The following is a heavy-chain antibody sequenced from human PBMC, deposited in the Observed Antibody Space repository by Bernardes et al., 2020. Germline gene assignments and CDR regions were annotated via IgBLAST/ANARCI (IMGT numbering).Heavy chain of an antibody. CDR2: MNPNSGNT. V-gene: IGHV1-8*01. Sequence: ASVKVSCKASGYTFTSYDINWVRQATGQGLEWMGWMNPNSGNTGYAQKFQGRVTMTRNTSISTAYMELSSLRSEDTAVYYCARERGRYCSGGSCYSDGMDVWGQGTTVTVSS. CDR3: ARERGRYCSGGSCYSDGMDV. CDR1: GYTFTSYD. J-gene: IGHJ6*02. D-gene: IGHD2-15*01.